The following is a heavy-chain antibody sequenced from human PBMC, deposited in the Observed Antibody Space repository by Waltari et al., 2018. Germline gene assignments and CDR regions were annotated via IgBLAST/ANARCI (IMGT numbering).Heavy chain of an antibody. CDR2: IRLDGKKS. J-gene: IGHJ3*01. CDR1: GFIFSSHG. Sequence: VQLLESGGGVVQPGGSLRLSCAASGFIFSSHGMHWVRQIPGKGLGGVGFIRLDGKKSFDADSVGGRFSISRDNSDNMVFLQMNSLRPEDSGVYYCAKDGDYSLTEYDAFDVWGQGTVVTVSP. D-gene: IGHD4-17*01. V-gene: IGHV3-30*02. CDR3: AKDGDYSLTEYDAFDV.